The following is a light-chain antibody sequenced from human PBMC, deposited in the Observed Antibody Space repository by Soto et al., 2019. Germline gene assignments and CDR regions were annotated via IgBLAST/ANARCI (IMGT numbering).Light chain of an antibody. CDR3: QQYHQWPA. CDR1: QSVFSS. V-gene: IGKV3-15*01. CDR2: GAA. Sequence: EIVMMQSPATLSVSPGERATLSCRASQSVFSSLAWYQQKPGQAPRLLIYGAATRATGIPARFSGGGSGTEFTLTISSLQSEDFAVYYCQQYHQWPAVGRGTKVDSK. J-gene: IGKJ1*01.